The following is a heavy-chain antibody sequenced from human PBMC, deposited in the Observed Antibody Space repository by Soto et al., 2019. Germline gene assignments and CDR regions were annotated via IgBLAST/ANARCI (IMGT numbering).Heavy chain of an antibody. Sequence: QLVESGGGQVQPGGSLRLSCVASGFTFNDHYMDWVRQAPGKGLEWLGRIRNKVNSYSTHYAASVNGRFTISRDDLENSVYLQLNSLNTEDTAVYSCLTHRGYTRELPTYYYYSMDVWGQGVTVTVSS. D-gene: IGHD5-12*01. J-gene: IGHJ6*02. V-gene: IGHV3-72*01. CDR3: LTHRGYTRELPTYYYYSMDV. CDR2: IRNKVNSYST. CDR1: GFTFNDHY.